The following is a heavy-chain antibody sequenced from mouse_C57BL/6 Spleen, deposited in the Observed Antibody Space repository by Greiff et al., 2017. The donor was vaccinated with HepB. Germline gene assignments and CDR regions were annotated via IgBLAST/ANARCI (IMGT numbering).Heavy chain of an antibody. CDR3: AAIPVAGSFAY. J-gene: IGHJ3*01. V-gene: IGHV1-74*01. CDR1: GYTFTSYW. D-gene: IGHD1-1*02. Sequence: QVQLQQPGAELVKPGASVKVSCKASGYTFTSYWMHWVKQRPGQGLEWIGRIHPSDSDTNYNQKFKGKATLTVDKSSSTAYMQLSSLTSEDSAVYYCAAIPVAGSFAYWGQGTLVTVSA. CDR2: IHPSDSDT.